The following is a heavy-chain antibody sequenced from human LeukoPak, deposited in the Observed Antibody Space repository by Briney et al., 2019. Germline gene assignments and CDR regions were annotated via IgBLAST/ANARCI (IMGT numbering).Heavy chain of an antibody. CDR1: GFRFSTYA. CDR3: AKERSERWELSFDY. CDR2: ISYDGSNK. J-gene: IGHJ4*02. D-gene: IGHD1-26*01. V-gene: IGHV3-30*04. Sequence: RTGRSLRLSCAASGFRFSTYAMHWVRQAPGKGLEWAAVISYDGSNKYYADSVKGRFTISRDNSKNTLYLQMNSLRAEDTAVYYCAKERSERWELSFDYWGQGALVTVSS.